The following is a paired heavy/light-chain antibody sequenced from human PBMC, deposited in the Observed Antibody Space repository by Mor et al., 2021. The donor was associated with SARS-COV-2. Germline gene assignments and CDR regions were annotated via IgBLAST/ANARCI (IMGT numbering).Light chain of an antibody. J-gene: IGKJ1*01. V-gene: IGKV2-28*01. CDR1: QSLLHNNGYNY. CDR2: LGS. CDR3: MQALQSSTT. Sequence: DIVMTQSPLSLPVTPGEPAAISCRSSQSLLHNNGYNYLDWYLQKPGQSPQLLIYLGSNRASGVPDRFSGSGSGTDFTLKISRVEAEDVGVYYCMQALQSSTTFGQGTKVEIK.
Heavy chain of an antibody. CDR2: IHYSGRT. J-gene: IGHJ6*02. CDR1: GGSISSSTYY. Sequence: QLQLQESGPGLVKPSETLSLTCTVSGGSISSSTYYWGWIRQPPGEGLEWIGSIHYSGRTYYNPSLKSRVTMSVDTSKNQFSLKLSSVTAADTAVYYCVRRSPGAADVWGSSYYYGLDVWGQGTTVTVSS. V-gene: IGHV4-39*01. CDR3: VRRSPGAADVWGSSYYYGLDV. D-gene: IGHD3-16*01.